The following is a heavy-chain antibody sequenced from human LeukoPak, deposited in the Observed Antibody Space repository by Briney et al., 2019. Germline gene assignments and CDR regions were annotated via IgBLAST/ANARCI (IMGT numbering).Heavy chain of an antibody. Sequence: GGSLRLSCAASGFTFSSYWMSWVRQAPGKGLEWVANIKQDGSEKYYVDSVKGRFTISRDNAKNSLYLQMNSLRAEDTAEYYCATDDGITGTTHGYWGQGTLVTVSS. CDR3: ATDDGITGTTHGY. CDR1: GFTFSSYW. V-gene: IGHV3-7*01. CDR2: IKQDGSEK. J-gene: IGHJ4*02. D-gene: IGHD1-20*01.